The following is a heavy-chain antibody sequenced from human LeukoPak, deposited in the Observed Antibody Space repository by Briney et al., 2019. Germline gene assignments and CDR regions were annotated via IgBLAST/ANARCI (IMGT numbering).Heavy chain of an antibody. Sequence: PGGSLRLSCAASGFTFSNYAMSWVRQAPGKGLEWVSSISTSSSYIYYADSVKGRFTISRHNAKNTLYLQMNSLRAEDTAVYYCRGEGSSSSFDYWGQGTLVTVSS. J-gene: IGHJ4*02. CDR2: ISTSSSYI. V-gene: IGHV3-21*04. D-gene: IGHD6-6*01. CDR3: RGEGSSSSFDY. CDR1: GFTFSNYA.